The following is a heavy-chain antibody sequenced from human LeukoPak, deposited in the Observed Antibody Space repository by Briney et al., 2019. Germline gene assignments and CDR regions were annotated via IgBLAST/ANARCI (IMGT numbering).Heavy chain of an antibody. Sequence: PGGSLRLSCAASGFTFSSYGMHWVRQAPGKGLEWVAVIWYDGSNQYYADSVKGRFTISKDDSKNTLYLQMNRLSAEDTAVYFCARAFQSLYSLDYWGQGTVVTVSS. CDR2: IWYDGSNQ. D-gene: IGHD2-15*01. V-gene: IGHV3-33*01. CDR3: ARAFQSLYSLDY. CDR1: GFTFSSYG. J-gene: IGHJ4*02.